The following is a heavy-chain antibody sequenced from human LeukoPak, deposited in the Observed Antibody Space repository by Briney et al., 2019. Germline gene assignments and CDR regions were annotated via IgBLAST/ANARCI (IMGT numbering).Heavy chain of an antibody. D-gene: IGHD3-3*01. J-gene: IGHJ5*02. CDR1: SGSISSSSYY. Sequence: SETLSLTCTVSSGSISSSSYYWGWIRQPPGKGLEWIGSIYYSGSTYYNPSLKSRVTISVDTSKNQFSLKLSSVTAADTAVYYCARGNDYDFWSGYCFWFDPWGQGTLVTVSA. CDR2: IYYSGST. CDR3: ARGNDYDFWSGYCFWFDP. V-gene: IGHV4-39*01.